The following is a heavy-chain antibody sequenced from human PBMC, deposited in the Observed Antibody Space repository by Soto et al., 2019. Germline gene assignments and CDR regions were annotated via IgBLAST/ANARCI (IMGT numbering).Heavy chain of an antibody. V-gene: IGHV4-34*01. CDR1: GGSFSGYY. Sequence: QVQLQQWGAGLLKPSETLSLTCAVYGGSFSGYYWSWIRQPPGKGLEWIGEINHSGSTNYNPSLKSRVTISVDTSKNQFSLKLSSVTAADTAVYYCARRREDYYYYYGMDVWGQGTTVTVSS. J-gene: IGHJ6*02. CDR2: INHSGST. CDR3: ARRREDYYYYYGMDV.